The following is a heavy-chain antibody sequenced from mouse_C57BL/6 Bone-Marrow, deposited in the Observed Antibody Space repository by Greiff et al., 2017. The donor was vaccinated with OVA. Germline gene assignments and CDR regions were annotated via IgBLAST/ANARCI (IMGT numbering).Heavy chain of an antibody. CDR1: GFTFSSYG. CDR2: ISSGGSYT. Sequence: EVKLVESGGDLVKPGGSLKLSCAASGFTFSSYGMSWVRQTPDKRLEWVATISSGGSYTYYPDSVKGRFTISRDNAKNTLYLQMSSLKSEDTAMYYCARLPGLDYWGQGTTLTVSS. CDR3: ARLPGLDY. D-gene: IGHD3-3*01. V-gene: IGHV5-6*01. J-gene: IGHJ2*01.